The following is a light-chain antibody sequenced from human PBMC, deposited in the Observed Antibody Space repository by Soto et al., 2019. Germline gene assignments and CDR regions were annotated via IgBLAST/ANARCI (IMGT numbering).Light chain of an antibody. CDR1: QSISSW. V-gene: IGKV1-5*03. CDR2: QAS. J-gene: IGKJ1*01. Sequence: DIQMTQSPSTLSASVGDRVTITCRASQSISSWLAWYQQKPGKAPKLLISQASSLESGVPSRFSGSVSDTELTLTISAMKTDNFPTPYCQTENSYTGAFGQGSK. CDR3: QTENSYTGA.